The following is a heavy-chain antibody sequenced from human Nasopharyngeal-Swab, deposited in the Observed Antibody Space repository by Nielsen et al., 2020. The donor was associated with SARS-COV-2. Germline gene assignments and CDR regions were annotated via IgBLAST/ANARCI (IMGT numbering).Heavy chain of an antibody. V-gene: IGHV3-23*01. Sequence: GGSLRLSCAASGFSFITYAMSWVRQAPGKGLEWFSAISGNGGDTYYADSVKGRFTISRDNSKNTLYLRMNSLRAEDTAVYYCAKDGSSSPTYWGQGTLVTVSS. J-gene: IGHJ4*02. CDR2: ISGNGGDT. CDR1: GFSFITYA. CDR3: AKDGSSSPTY. D-gene: IGHD6-13*01.